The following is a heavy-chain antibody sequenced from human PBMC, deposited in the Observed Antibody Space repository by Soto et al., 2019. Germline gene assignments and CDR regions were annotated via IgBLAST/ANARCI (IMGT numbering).Heavy chain of an antibody. Sequence: SETLSLTCTVSGGSIISYFWIWVRQPPGKGLEWIGYIYYSGRTNYNPSLKSRVTISVDTSKKQISLKLSSVTAADTAVYYCASGGWTYDVLTGFYLWGQGTMVTVSS. CDR1: GGSIISYF. D-gene: IGHD3-9*01. CDR3: ASGGWTYDVLTGFYL. V-gene: IGHV4-59*01. CDR2: IYYSGRT. J-gene: IGHJ3*01.